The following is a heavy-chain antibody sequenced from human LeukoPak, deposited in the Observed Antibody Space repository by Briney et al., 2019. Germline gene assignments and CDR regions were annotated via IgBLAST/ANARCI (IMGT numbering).Heavy chain of an antibody. CDR1: GGSITSYY. CDR2: ISPSGST. Sequence: SETLSLTCTVSGGSITSYYWSWIRQPPGKGLEWIGYISPSGSTNYNPSLKSRVTISVDTSENHFSLKLNSVTAADTAVYYCLIVDTSVGKDSWGQGTLVTVSS. CDR3: LIVDTSVGKDS. D-gene: IGHD5-18*01. V-gene: IGHV4-4*08. J-gene: IGHJ4*02.